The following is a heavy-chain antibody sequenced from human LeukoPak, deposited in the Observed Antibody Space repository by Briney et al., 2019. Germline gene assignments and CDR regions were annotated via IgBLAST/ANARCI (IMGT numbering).Heavy chain of an antibody. V-gene: IGHV4-39*01. Sequence: PSETLSLTCTVSGGSISSSSYYWGWIRQPPGKGLEWIVSIYYSGSTYYNPSLKSRVTISVDTSKNQFSLKLSSVTAADTAVYYCARHDSDDRIDYWGQGTLVTVSS. CDR2: IYYSGST. CDR1: GGSISSSSYY. D-gene: IGHD3-9*01. CDR3: ARHDSDDRIDY. J-gene: IGHJ4*02.